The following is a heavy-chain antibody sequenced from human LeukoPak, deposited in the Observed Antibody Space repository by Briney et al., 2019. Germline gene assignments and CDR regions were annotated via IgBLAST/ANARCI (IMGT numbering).Heavy chain of an antibody. D-gene: IGHD3-16*02. Sequence: GGSLRLSCAASGFSFSSYGMHWVRQAPGKGLEWVAFIRYDGSNKYYADSVKGRFTISRDNSKNTLYLQMNSLRAEDTAVYYCAKDSYYDYVWGSYRYTNQFDYWGQGTLVTVSS. CDR2: IRYDGSNK. CDR1: GFSFSSYG. CDR3: AKDSYYDYVWGSYRYTNQFDY. J-gene: IGHJ4*02. V-gene: IGHV3-30*02.